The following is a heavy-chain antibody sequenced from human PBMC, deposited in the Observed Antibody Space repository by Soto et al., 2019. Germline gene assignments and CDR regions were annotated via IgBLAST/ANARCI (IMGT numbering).Heavy chain of an antibody. CDR3: ANTPTMWSAYRD. D-gene: IGHD3-10*02. J-gene: IGHJ4*02. Sequence: QVQLVESGGGLVKPGGSLRLSCAGSGFTFSDHFMSWIRQAPGKGLELVSYISGSGGATYYVDSVKGRFTISRDNAKNSVYLQMKNLRAEDTAVYYCANTPTMWSAYRDWGQGTLVTVSS. CDR2: ISGSGGAT. V-gene: IGHV3-11*01. CDR1: GFTFSDHF.